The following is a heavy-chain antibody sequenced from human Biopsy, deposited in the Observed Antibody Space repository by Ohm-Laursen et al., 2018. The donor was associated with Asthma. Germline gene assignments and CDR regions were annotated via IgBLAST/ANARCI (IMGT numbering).Heavy chain of an antibody. CDR3: ARLPYGSGSFFDF. Sequence: ESLRISCKTSGYIFTSYWIGWGRQMPGKDLERMAIIFPDDSDTIYSPSFQGQVTISADKSISTVYLQWSSLKASDTAKYYCARLPYGSGSFFDFWGQGTQVTVSP. J-gene: IGHJ4*02. V-gene: IGHV5-51*01. CDR1: GYIFTSYW. CDR2: IFPDDSDT. D-gene: IGHD3-10*01.